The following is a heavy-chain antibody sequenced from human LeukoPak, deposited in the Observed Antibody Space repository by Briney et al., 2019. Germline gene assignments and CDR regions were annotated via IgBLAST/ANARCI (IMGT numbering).Heavy chain of an antibody. D-gene: IGHD5-12*01. Sequence: SETLSLTCTVSGGSISSYYWSWIRQPPGKGLEWIGYIYYSGSTNYNPSLKSRVTISVDTSKNQFSLKLSSVTAADTAVYYCARGARFGYDIDYWGQGTLVTVPS. V-gene: IGHV4-59*01. CDR1: GGSISSYY. CDR3: ARGARFGYDIDY. J-gene: IGHJ4*02. CDR2: IYYSGST.